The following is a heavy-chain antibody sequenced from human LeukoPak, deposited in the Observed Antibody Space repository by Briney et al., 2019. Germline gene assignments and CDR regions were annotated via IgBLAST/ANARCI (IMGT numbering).Heavy chain of an antibody. J-gene: IGHJ4*02. CDR1: GFTFSCYA. CDR3: ARDRSFLRFLEWLLSHFDY. CDR2: ISYDGSNK. Sequence: GGSLRLSCAASGFTFSCYAMHWVRQAPGKGLEWVAVISYDGSNKYYADSVKGRFTISRDNSKNTLYPQMNSLRAEDTAVYYCARDRSFLRFLEWLLSHFDYWGQGTLVTVSS. V-gene: IGHV3-30-3*01. D-gene: IGHD3-3*01.